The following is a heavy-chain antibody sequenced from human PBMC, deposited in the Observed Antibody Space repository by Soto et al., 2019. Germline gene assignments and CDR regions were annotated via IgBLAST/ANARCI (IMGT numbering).Heavy chain of an antibody. Sequence: SETLSLTCTVSGGSISSYYWTWIRQLPGKGLEWIGYIYYSGSTNYNPSLKSRVTISVDTSNNHFSLRLTSVTAADTAVYYCARGGTIASRWWFDPWGQGILVTVS. CDR3: ARGGTIASRWWFDP. J-gene: IGHJ5*02. V-gene: IGHV4-59*12. D-gene: IGHD6-6*01. CDR1: GGSISSYY. CDR2: IYYSGST.